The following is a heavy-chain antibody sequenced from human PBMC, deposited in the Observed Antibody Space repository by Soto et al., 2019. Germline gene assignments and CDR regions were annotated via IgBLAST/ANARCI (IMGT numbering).Heavy chain of an antibody. CDR1: GGTFSSYA. V-gene: IGHV1-69*06. J-gene: IGHJ3*02. D-gene: IGHD4-17*01. CDR3: ASIYGGNPEDI. Sequence: AVKVSCKASGGTFSSYAISWVRQAPGQGLEWMGGIIPIFGTANYAQKFQGRVTITADKSTSTAYMELSSLRSEDTAVYYCASIYGGNPEDIWGQGTMVTVSS. CDR2: IIPIFGTA.